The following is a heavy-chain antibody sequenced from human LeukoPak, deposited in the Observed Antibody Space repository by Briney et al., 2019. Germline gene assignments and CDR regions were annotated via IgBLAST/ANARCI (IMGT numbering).Heavy chain of an antibody. V-gene: IGHV4-38-2*01. CDR3: AREVVMAATYDY. J-gene: IGHJ4*02. Sequence: SETLSLTCAVNGESPSDFHWSWIRQPPGKGLEWIGSIYHSGSPYYNPSLKSRVTMSVDTSKNQFSLKLSSVTAADTAVYYCAREVVMAATYDYWGQGTLVTVSS. D-gene: IGHD2-15*01. CDR2: IYHSGSP. CDR1: GESPSDFH.